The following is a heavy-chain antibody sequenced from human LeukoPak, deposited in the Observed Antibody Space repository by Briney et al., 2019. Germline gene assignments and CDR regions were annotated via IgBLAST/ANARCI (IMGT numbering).Heavy chain of an antibody. CDR3: ARALNYYDSSGYYDY. CDR1: GGTFSSYA. CDR2: IVPIFGTA. J-gene: IGHJ4*02. D-gene: IGHD3-22*01. V-gene: IGHV1-69*13. Sequence: SVKVSCKASGGTFSSYAISWVRQAPGQGLEWMGGIVPIFGTANYAQKFQGRVTITADESTSTAYMELSSLRSEDTAVYYCARALNYYDSSGYYDYWGQGTLVTVSS.